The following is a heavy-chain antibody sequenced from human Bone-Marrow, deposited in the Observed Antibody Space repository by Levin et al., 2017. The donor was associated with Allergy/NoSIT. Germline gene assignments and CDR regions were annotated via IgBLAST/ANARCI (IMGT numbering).Heavy chain of an antibody. CDR2: IIPIFGTA. D-gene: IGHD6-13*01. J-gene: IGHJ4*02. CDR1: GGTFSSYA. Sequence: KISCKASGGTFSSYAISWVRQAPGQGLEWMGGIIPIFGTANYAQKFQGRVTITADESTSTAYMELSSLRSEDTAVYYCARALGRAAASYFDYWGQGTLVTVSS. CDR3: ARALGRAAASYFDY. V-gene: IGHV1-69*01.